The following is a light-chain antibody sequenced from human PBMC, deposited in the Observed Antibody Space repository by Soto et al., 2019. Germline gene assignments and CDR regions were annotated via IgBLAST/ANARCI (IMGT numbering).Light chain of an antibody. CDR1: QSVSNAY. Sequence: EIVLTQSPGTLSLSPGERATLSCRTSQSVSNAYVTWYQQKRGQPPRLLIFGASNRATGIPDRFSGSGSGTDFTLTISRVEPEDFAVYYCQQYNDWPLAFGQGTKVEIK. CDR2: GAS. J-gene: IGKJ1*01. V-gene: IGKV3-20*01. CDR3: QQYNDWPLA.